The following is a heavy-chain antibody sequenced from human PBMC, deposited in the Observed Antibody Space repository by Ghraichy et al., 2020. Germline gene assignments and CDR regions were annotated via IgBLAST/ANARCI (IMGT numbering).Heavy chain of an antibody. J-gene: IGHJ4*02. CDR1: GGSISSADYY. V-gene: IGHV4-30-4*01. Sequence: SETLSLTCTVSGGSISSADYYWSWIRQPPGKGLEWIGYMYYSGSTYYNPSLKSRVTISVDTSKNQFSLKLGSVTAADTAVYYCARVGCGTGCYYVSGFDSWGQGTLVTVSS. CDR3: ARVGCGTGCYYVSGFDS. CDR2: MYYSGST. D-gene: IGHD2-21*01.